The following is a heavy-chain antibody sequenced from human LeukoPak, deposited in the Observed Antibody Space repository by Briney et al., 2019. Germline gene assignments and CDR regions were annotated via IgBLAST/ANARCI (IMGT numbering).Heavy chain of an antibody. CDR1: GFAFHNYA. CDR2: INWNSDTK. Sequence: PGGSLRLSCVGSGFAFHNYAMHWVRRPPGKGLEWVSAINWNSDTKAYADSVKGRFTISRDRARNSLYLQMGSLRPEDTALYYCAKDTGGNGAYFYAMDVWGQGTSVTVSS. CDR3: AKDTGGNGAYFYAMDV. J-gene: IGHJ6*02. D-gene: IGHD4-23*01. V-gene: IGHV3-9*01.